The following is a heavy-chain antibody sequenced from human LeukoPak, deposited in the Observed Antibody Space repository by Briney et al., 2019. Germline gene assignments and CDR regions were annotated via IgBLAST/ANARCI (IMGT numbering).Heavy chain of an antibody. V-gene: IGHV3-21*01. Sequence: SGGSLRLSCAASGFIFSGYSMAWVRQAPGKGLEWVSSITSRSTYIFYADSVKGRFTISRDNAKNSLYLQMNSLRAEDTAVYYCAGLTIFGVLTYAFDIWGQGTLVTVSS. CDR2: ITSRSTYI. J-gene: IGHJ3*02. CDR3: AGLTIFGVLTYAFDI. CDR1: GFIFSGYS. D-gene: IGHD3-3*01.